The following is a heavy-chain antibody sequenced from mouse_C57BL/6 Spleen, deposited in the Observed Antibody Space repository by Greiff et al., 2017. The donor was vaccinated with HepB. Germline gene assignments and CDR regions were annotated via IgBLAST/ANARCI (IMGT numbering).Heavy chain of an antibody. CDR1: GYTFTSYW. CDR3: ARSYGSNYYYAMDY. V-gene: IGHV1-69*01. J-gene: IGHJ4*01. D-gene: IGHD1-1*01. Sequence: QVQLQQPGAELVMPGASVKLSCKASGYTFTSYWMHWVKQRPGQGLEWIGEIDPSDSYTNYNQKFKGKSTLTVDKSSSTAYMQLSSLTSEDSAVYYCARSYGSNYYYAMDYWGQGTSVTVSS. CDR2: IDPSDSYT.